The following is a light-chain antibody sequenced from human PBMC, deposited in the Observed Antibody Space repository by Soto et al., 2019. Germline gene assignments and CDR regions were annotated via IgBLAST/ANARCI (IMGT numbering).Light chain of an antibody. V-gene: IGKV3-11*01. CDR1: QSVSNY. J-gene: IGKJ1*01. CDR3: QQRNNWPWT. CDR2: NAS. Sequence: EIVLTQSPATLSLSPGGRATLSCRASQSVSNYLAWYQQKPGQAPRLLIYNASNRATGIAARFSGSGSGTDFTLTISSLEPEDVAIYYCQQRNNWPWTFGQGTKVEIK.